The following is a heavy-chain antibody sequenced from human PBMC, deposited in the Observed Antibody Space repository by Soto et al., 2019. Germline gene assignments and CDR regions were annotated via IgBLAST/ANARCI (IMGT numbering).Heavy chain of an antibody. Sequence: QVQLQQWGAGLLKPSETLSLTCAVYGGSFSGYYWSWIRQAPGKGLEWIGEINHSGSTNCNPSLKSRVTISVDTSKNQFSLKLSSVTAADTAVYYCARRWQQVAPPLDVWGKGTTVTVSS. D-gene: IGHD6-13*01. CDR1: GGSFSGYY. V-gene: IGHV4-34*01. J-gene: IGHJ6*04. CDR3: ARRWQQVAPPLDV. CDR2: INHSGST.